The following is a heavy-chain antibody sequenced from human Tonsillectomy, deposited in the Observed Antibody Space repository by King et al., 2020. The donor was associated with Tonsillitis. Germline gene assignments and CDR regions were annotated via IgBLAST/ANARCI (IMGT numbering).Heavy chain of an antibody. CDR1: GGSISVHS. D-gene: IGHD3-9*01. J-gene: IGHJ2*01. V-gene: IGHV4-59*11. Sequence: QLQESGPGLVKPSETLSLTCTVSGGSISVHSWSWIRQPPGKGLEWIGFLSYSGSTNYNPSLKSRVTISGDRSQNQFSLKVGAVTAADTAVYYCARANYPLTGYYPEWYFDLWGRGTLVTVSS. CDR2: LSYSGST. CDR3: ARANYPLTGYYPEWYFDL.